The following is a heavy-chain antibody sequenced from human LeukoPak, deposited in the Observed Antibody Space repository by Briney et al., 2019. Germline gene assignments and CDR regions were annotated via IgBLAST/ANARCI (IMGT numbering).Heavy chain of an antibody. CDR3: ARESQFVDTAMAYYYYYGMDV. V-gene: IGHV4-30-4*01. CDR1: GGSISSGDYY. D-gene: IGHD5-18*01. Sequence: PSQTLSLTCTVSGGSISSGDYYWSWIRQPPGKGLEWIGYIYYSGSTYYNPSLKSRVTISVDTSKNQFSLKLSSVTAADTAVYYCARESQFVDTAMAYYYYYGMDVWGQGTTVTVSS. J-gene: IGHJ6*02. CDR2: IYYSGST.